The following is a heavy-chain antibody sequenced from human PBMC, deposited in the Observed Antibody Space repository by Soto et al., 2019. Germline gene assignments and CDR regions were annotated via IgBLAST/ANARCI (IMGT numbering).Heavy chain of an antibody. CDR1: GYTFTSYA. D-gene: IGHD3-10*01. CDR2: INAGNGNT. CDR3: ARAILWFGELRNYYYGMDV. V-gene: IGHV1-3*01. J-gene: IGHJ6*02. Sequence: ASVKVSCKASGYTFTSYAMHWVRQAPGLRLEWMGWINAGNGNTKYSQKFQGRVTITRDTSASTAYMELSSLRSEDTAVYYCARAILWFGELRNYYYGMDVWGQGTTVTVSS.